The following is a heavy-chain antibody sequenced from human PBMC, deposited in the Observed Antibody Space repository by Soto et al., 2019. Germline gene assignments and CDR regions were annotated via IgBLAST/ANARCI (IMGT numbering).Heavy chain of an antibody. V-gene: IGHV5-51*01. CDR2: INPGDSDT. J-gene: IGHJ4*02. Sequence: PXEXLKISCKCSGYXFSNYLVVWVRQMPGKGLEWMGIINPGDSDTRYSPSFQGHVTISADKSISTAYLQWSSLKASDTAMYFCARSFTAGTAGDYWGQGTLATVSS. CDR1: GYXFSNYL. D-gene: IGHD6-19*01. CDR3: ARSFTAGTAGDY.